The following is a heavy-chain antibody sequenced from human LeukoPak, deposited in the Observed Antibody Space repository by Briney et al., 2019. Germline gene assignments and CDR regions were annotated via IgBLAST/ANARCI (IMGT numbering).Heavy chain of an antibody. D-gene: IGHD3-10*01. CDR1: GGSISGSSYV. CDR3: ARLKEGIDY. J-gene: IGHJ4*02. V-gene: IGHV4-39*01. CDR2: IYYSGNT. Sequence: SETLSLTCAVSGGSISGSSYVCGRIRQPPGKGLEWIGSIYYSGNTYYNPSLKSRVTISVDTSKNQFSLKLSSVTAADTAVYYCARLKEGIDYWGQGTLVTVSS.